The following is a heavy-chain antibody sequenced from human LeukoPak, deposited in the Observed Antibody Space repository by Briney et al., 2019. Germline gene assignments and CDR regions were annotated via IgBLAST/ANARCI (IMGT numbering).Heavy chain of an antibody. CDR2: MNPNSGNT. Sequence: ASVKVSCKASGYTFTSYDINWVRQATGQGLEWMGWMNPNSGNTGYAQKFQGRVTMTRNTSISTAYMELSSLRSEDTAVYYCARGSSSSESNYYYYGMGVWGQGTTVTVSS. CDR3: ARGSSSSESNYYYYGMGV. D-gene: IGHD6-6*01. CDR1: GYTFTSYD. J-gene: IGHJ6*02. V-gene: IGHV1-8*01.